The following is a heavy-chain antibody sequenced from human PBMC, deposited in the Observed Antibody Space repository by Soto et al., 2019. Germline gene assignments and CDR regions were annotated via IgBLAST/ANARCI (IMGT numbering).Heavy chain of an antibody. J-gene: IGHJ3*02. CDR2: INPNSGGT. D-gene: IGHD2-15*01. V-gene: IGHV1-2*02. CDR3: ARVPDIVVVVAATRHAFDI. CDR1: GYTFTGYY. Sequence: GASVKVSCKASGYTFTGYYMHWVRQAPGQGLEWMGWINPNSGGTNYAQKFQGRVTMTRDTSISTAYMELSRLRSDDTAVYYCARVPDIVVVVAATRHAFDIWGQGTMVTVSS.